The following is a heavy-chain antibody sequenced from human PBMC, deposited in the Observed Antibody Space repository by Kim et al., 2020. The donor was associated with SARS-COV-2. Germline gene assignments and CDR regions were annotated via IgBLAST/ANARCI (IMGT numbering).Heavy chain of an antibody. Sequence: GGSLRLSCAASGFTFDDYAMHWVRQAQGKGLEWVSLIGGDGATTYYADSVKGRFTISRDNRKSFLYLQMNSLRTEDTALYYCAKDKEGLWFGDRSDYYMDVWGKGITVTVSS. D-gene: IGHD3-10*01. CDR1: GFTFDDYA. V-gene: IGHV3-43*02. J-gene: IGHJ6*03. CDR3: AKDKEGLWFGDRSDYYMDV. CDR2: IGGDGATT.